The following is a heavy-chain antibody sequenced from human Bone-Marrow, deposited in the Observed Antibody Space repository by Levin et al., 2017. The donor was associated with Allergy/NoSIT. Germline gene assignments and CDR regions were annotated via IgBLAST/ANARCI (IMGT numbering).Heavy chain of an antibody. V-gene: IGHV4-34*01. CDR2: INHGGRT. J-gene: IGHJ6*03. D-gene: IGHD3-10*01. CDR3: ARVTKGVIITSYYYSMDA. Sequence: SSETLSLTCAVYGGSFSGYYWSWIRQPPGKGLEWIGEINHGGRTNYNPSLKSRATISLDTSKNQFSLKLNSVTAADTAVYYCARVTKGVIITSYYYSMDAWGKGTTVTVSS. CDR1: GGSFSGYY.